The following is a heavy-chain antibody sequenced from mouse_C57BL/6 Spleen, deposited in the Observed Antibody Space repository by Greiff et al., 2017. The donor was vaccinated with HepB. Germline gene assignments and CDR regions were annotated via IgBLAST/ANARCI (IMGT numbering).Heavy chain of an antibody. D-gene: IGHD4-1*01. CDR3: ARQKLGRNYFDY. V-gene: IGHV5-9*01. CDR1: GFTFSSYT. CDR2: ISGGGGNT. Sequence: EVMLVESGGGLVKPGGSLKLSCAASGFTFSSYTMSWVRQTPEKRLEWVATISGGGGNTYYPDSVKGRFTISRDNAKNTLYLQMSSLRSEDTALYYCARQKLGRNYFDYWGQGTTLTVSS. J-gene: IGHJ2*01.